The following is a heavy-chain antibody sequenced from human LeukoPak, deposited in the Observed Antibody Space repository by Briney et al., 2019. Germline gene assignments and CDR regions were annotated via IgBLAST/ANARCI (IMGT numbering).Heavy chain of an antibody. D-gene: IGHD2-15*01. CDR1: GFTFSSFE. CDR3: VRDPCGGGSCVDY. V-gene: IGHV3-48*03. Sequence: GGSLRLSCAASGFTFSSFEMIWVRQAPGKGLEWVPYISSSGSTTKHADSVKGRFTISRDNAKNSLYLQMNSLRAEDTAVYYCVRDPCGGGSCVDYWGQGALVTVSS. J-gene: IGHJ4*02. CDR2: ISSSGSTT.